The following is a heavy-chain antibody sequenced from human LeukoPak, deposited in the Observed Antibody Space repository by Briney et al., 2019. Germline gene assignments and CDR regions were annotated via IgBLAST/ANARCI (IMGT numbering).Heavy chain of an antibody. CDR3: AKDPGIISDF. D-gene: IGHD3-10*01. Sequence: GGSLRLSCVASGFTFSSHVIHWVRQAPGKGLEWVAVISNDGNNKYYADSVKGRLTISRDNSKNTLYLQMNSLRVEDTAVYYCAKDPGIISDFWGRGTLVTVSS. J-gene: IGHJ4*02. CDR2: ISNDGNNK. V-gene: IGHV3-30*04. CDR1: GFTFSSHV.